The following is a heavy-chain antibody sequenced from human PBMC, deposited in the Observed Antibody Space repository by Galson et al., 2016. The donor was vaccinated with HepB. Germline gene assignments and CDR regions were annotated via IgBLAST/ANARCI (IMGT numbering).Heavy chain of an antibody. CDR1: GFTVSASS. D-gene: IGHD2-21*01. J-gene: IGHJ4*02. Sequence: SLRLSCAASGFTVSASSMTWVRQAPGKRLEWVSTIHRGGGTYYTYSVKGRFTIARDSSKNTLYLQMSSLKVEDTAVYYCAVVGDVSRDWGQGTLVTVSS. CDR3: AVVGDVSRD. V-gene: IGHV3-66*01. CDR2: IHRGGGT.